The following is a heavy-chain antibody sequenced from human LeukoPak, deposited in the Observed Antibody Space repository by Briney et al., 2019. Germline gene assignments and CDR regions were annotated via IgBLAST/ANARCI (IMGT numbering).Heavy chain of an antibody. J-gene: IGHJ4*02. CDR3: AKDYYGSGSSYNFDC. D-gene: IGHD3-10*01. Sequence: ASVKVSCKASGYTFTGYYMHWVRQAPGQGLEWMGWINPHSGGTNFAQKFQGRVTMTRDTSISAAYMELSRLRSDDTAVYFCAKDYYGSGSSYNFDCWGQGTLVTVSS. V-gene: IGHV1-2*02. CDR1: GYTFTGYY. CDR2: INPHSGGT.